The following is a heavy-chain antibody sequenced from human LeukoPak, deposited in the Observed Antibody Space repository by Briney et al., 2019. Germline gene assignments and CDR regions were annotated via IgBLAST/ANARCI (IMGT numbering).Heavy chain of an antibody. J-gene: IGHJ4*02. D-gene: IGHD3-16*01. CDR3: ARGLLEWLRLETYSFDY. CDR2: ISSSGSTI. Sequence: PGGSLRLSCAASGFTFSDYYMSWIRQAPGKGLEWVSYISSSGSTIYYADSVKGRFTISRDNAKNSLYLQMDSLRVDDTAIYYCARGLLEWLRLETYSFDYWGQGTLVTVSS. V-gene: IGHV3-11*04. CDR1: GFTFSDYY.